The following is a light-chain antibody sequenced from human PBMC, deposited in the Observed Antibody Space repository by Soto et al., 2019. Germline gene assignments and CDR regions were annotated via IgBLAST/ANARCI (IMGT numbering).Light chain of an antibody. CDR3: QKSNSAPWT. J-gene: IGKJ1*01. V-gene: IGKV1-27*01. Sequence: DIQMTQSPSSLSASVGDRVTITCRASQAISNFLAWYQQKPGKVPKLLIYAASTLQSGVPSRFSGSGSETDFTLTISSLQPEDVATYYCQKSNSAPWTFGQGTKVEI. CDR2: AAS. CDR1: QAISNF.